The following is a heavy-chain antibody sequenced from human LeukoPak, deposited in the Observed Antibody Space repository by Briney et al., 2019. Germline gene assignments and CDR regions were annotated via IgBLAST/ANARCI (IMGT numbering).Heavy chain of an antibody. CDR2: IYTSGST. V-gene: IGHV4-38-2*02. CDR1: GYSISSGYY. J-gene: IGHJ4*02. D-gene: IGHD3-16*01. Sequence: PSETLSLTCTVSGYSISSGYYWGWIRQPPGKGLEWIGRIYTSGSTNYNPSLKSRVTISVDTSKNQFSLKLSSVTAADTAVYYCARGGEASPFDYWGQGTLVTVSS. CDR3: ARGGEASPFDY.